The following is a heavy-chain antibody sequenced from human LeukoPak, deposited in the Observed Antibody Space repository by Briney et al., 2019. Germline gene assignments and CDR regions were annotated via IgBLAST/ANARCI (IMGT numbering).Heavy chain of an antibody. J-gene: IGHJ4*02. CDR1: EFTFSSYG. D-gene: IGHD2-2*01. V-gene: IGHV3-23*01. CDR3: AKESLRVVPSAAFDY. CDR2: ISGSGGST. Sequence: GGSRRLSCAASEFTFSSYGMRWVRQAPGKGLEWVSAISGSGGSTYYADSVKGRFTISRDNSKNTLYLQMHSLRAEDTAVYYCAKESLRVVPSAAFDYWGQGTLVTVSS.